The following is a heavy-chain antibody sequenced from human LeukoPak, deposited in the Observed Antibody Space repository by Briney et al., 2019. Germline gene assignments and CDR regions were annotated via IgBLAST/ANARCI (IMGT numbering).Heavy chain of an antibody. CDR1: GYTFTTYD. J-gene: IGHJ4*02. D-gene: IGHD6-6*01. Sequence: ASVKVSCKASGYTFTTYDISWVRQAPGQGLEWMGWISTNIGRTNYAQNLQGRLTMTTDTSTSTAYMELRGLRSDDTAVYYCARGGFSDRQLVGGVVYWGQGTLVTVSS. CDR3: ARGGFSDRQLVGGVVY. CDR2: ISTNIGRT. V-gene: IGHV1-18*01.